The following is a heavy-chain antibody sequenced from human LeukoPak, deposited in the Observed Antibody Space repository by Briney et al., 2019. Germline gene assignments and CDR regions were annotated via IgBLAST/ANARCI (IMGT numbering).Heavy chain of an antibody. D-gene: IGHD3-10*01. Sequence: GRALRVSRAGSGFNLSSYPMHWVRQAPGKGLEWVAVISYDGSNKYYADSVKGRFTISRDNSKNTLYLQMNSLRAEDTAVYYCARVHGSGSPWGQGTLVTVSS. V-gene: IGHV3-30*04. CDR3: ARVHGSGSP. J-gene: IGHJ5*02. CDR2: ISYDGSNK. CDR1: GFNLSSYP.